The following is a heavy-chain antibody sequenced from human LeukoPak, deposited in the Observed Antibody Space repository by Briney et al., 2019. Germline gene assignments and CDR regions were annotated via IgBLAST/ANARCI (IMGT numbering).Heavy chain of an antibody. CDR2: IYHSGST. J-gene: IGHJ6*02. CDR1: GGTISSGGYS. V-gene: IGHV4-30-2*01. CDR3: ARATPGDYGMDV. Sequence: SETLSLTCAVSGGTISSGGYSWSWIRQPPGKGLEWIGYIYHSGSTYYNPSLKSRVTISVDRSKNQFSLKLSSVTAADTAVYYCARATPGDYGMDVWGQGTTVTVSS. D-gene: IGHD2-15*01.